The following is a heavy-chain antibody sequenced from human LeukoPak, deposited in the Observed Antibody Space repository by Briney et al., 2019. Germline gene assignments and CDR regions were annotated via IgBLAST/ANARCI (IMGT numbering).Heavy chain of an antibody. CDR1: GFTFSSYA. Sequence: GGSLRLSCAASGFTFSSYAMSWVRQAPGKGLEWVSVIYSGGSTYYADSVKGRFTISRDNSKNTLYLQMNSLRAEDTAVYYCARTGITGTTNWFDPWGQGTLVTVSS. D-gene: IGHD1-7*01. CDR3: ARTGITGTTNWFDP. CDR2: IYSGGST. J-gene: IGHJ5*02. V-gene: IGHV3-23*03.